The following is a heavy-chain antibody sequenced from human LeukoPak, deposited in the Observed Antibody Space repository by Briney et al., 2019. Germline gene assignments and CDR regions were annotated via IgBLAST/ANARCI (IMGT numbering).Heavy chain of an antibody. D-gene: IGHD3-22*01. CDR1: GFTFSSYG. CDR3: ARIHSLYYYDSSGYGAFDI. J-gene: IGHJ3*02. CDR2: IWNEGSNK. Sequence: GGSLRLSCAASGFTFSSYGMHWLRQAPVKGLKWVAVIWNEGSNKYYADSVKGRFTISRDNSKNTLYLQMNSLRAEDTAVYYCARIHSLYYYDSSGYGAFDIWGQGTMVTVSS. V-gene: IGHV3-33*01.